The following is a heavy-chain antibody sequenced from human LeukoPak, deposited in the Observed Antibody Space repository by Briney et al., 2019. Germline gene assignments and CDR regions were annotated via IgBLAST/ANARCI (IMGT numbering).Heavy chain of an antibody. CDR2: TVVGSGNT. CDR1: GFTFTSSA. J-gene: IGHJ4*02. V-gene: IGHV1-58*01. CDR3: AAESRDGSGLSY. Sequence: ASVKVSCKASGFTFTSSAVQWVRQARGQRLEWIGWTVVGSGNTNYAQKFQERVTITRDMSTSTAYMELSSLRSEDTAVYYCAAESRDGSGLSYWGQGTLVTVSS. D-gene: IGHD3-10*01.